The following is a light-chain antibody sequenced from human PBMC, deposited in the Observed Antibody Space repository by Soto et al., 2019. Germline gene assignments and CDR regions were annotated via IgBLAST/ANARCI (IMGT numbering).Light chain of an antibody. CDR3: QQYNNWPPYT. CDR2: GAS. Sequence: EMVMTQSPATLSVSPGERATLSRRSSQSVSSNLAWYQQKPGHAPRLLIYGASTRATGIPARFSGSGSGTEFTLTISSLQSEDFAVYYCQQYNNWPPYTFGQGTKLEIK. V-gene: IGKV3-15*01. J-gene: IGKJ2*01. CDR1: QSVSSN.